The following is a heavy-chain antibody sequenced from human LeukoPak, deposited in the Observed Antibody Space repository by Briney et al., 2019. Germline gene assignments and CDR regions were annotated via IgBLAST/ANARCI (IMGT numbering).Heavy chain of an antibody. V-gene: IGHV3-74*01. Sequence: KTGGSLRLSCAASGFTFSSYWMHWVRQAPGKGLVWVSRINSDGSSTSYADSVKGRFTISRDNAKNTLYLQMNSLRAEDTAVYYCARVGCSGTNCYDGVGRAAWFDPWGQGTLVTVSS. CDR2: INSDGSST. J-gene: IGHJ5*02. CDR1: GFTFSSYW. CDR3: ARVGCSGTNCYDGVGRAAWFDP. D-gene: IGHD2-2*01.